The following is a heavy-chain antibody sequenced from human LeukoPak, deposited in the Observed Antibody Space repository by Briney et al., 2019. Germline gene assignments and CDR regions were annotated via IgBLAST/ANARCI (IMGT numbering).Heavy chain of an antibody. CDR2: ISWDGGST. J-gene: IGHJ4*02. CDR3: ASIFLWFVYDY. Sequence: GGSLRLSCAASGFTLDDYAMHWVRQAPGKGLEWVSLISWDGGSTYYADSVKGRFTISRDNSKNSLYLQMNSLRAEDTAVYYCASIFLWFVYDYWGQGTLVTVSS. D-gene: IGHD3-10*01. V-gene: IGHV3-43D*03. CDR1: GFTLDDYA.